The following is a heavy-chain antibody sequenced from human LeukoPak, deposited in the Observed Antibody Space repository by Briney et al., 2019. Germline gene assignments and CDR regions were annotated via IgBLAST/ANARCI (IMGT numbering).Heavy chain of an antibody. D-gene: IGHD3-22*01. J-gene: IGHJ4*02. Sequence: GASVKVSCKASGYTFTSYYLHWVRQAPGQGLEWMGWISAYDGNTNYAQKLQGRVTMTTDTSTSTAYMELRSLRSDDTAVYYCARDPLMTPTRYYYDSSGYYSTHTDYWGQGTLVTVSS. CDR1: GYTFTSYY. V-gene: IGHV1-18*04. CDR3: ARDPLMTPTRYYYDSSGYYSTHTDY. CDR2: ISAYDGNT.